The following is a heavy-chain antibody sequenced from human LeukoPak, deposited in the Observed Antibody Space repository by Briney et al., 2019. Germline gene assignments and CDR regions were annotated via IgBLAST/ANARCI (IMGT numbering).Heavy chain of an antibody. D-gene: IGHD3-3*01. Sequence: PSETLSLTCTVSGGSISSYYWSWIRQPAGKGPEWVGRIYTSGSTNYNPSLKSRVTMSVDTSKNQFSLKLSSVTAADTAVYYCAREEAAVFGVVTNWFDPWGQGTLVTVSS. J-gene: IGHJ5*02. CDR3: AREEAAVFGVVTNWFDP. CDR2: IYTSGST. V-gene: IGHV4-4*07. CDR1: GGSISSYY.